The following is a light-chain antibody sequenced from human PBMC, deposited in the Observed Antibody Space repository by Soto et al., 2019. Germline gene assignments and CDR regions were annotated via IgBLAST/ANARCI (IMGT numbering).Light chain of an antibody. Sequence: QSVLTQPPSASGSPGQSVPISCTGTKSDVGGYNYVSWYQQYPGKAPKLIIYEVNERPSGVPDRFSGSKSGNTASLTVSGLQTADEADYYCSSYAGSNWYVFGTGTKVTVL. V-gene: IGLV2-8*01. CDR2: EVN. J-gene: IGLJ1*01. CDR3: SSYAGSNWYV. CDR1: KSDVGGYNY.